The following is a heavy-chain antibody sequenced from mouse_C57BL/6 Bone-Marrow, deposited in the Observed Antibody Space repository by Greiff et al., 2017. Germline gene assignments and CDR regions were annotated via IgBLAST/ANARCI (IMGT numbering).Heavy chain of an antibody. D-gene: IGHD2-10*01. CDR3: ARSRGTYSYFDY. Sequence: VQLQQSGPELVKPGASVKISCKASGYAFSSSWMNWVKQRPGKGLEWIGRLYPGDGDTNYNGKFKGKATLTADKSSSTAYMQLSSLTSEDSAVYFCARSRGTYSYFDYWGQGTTLTVSS. V-gene: IGHV1-82*01. CDR2: LYPGDGDT. CDR1: GYAFSSSW. J-gene: IGHJ2*01.